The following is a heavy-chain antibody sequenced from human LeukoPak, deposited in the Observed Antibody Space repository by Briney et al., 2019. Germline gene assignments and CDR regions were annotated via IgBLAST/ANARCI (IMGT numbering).Heavy chain of an antibody. CDR3: ARGALGSSSTSCGY. CDR2: ISSSSSYI. D-gene: IGHD2-2*01. V-gene: IGHV3-21*01. CDR1: VFTFSSYS. J-gene: IGHJ4*02. Sequence: PGGSLRLSCAASVFTFSSYSMNWVRQAPGKGLEWVSSISSSSSYIYYADSVKGRFTISRDNAKNSLYLQMNSLRAEDTAVYYCARGALGSSSTSCGYWGQGTLVTVSS.